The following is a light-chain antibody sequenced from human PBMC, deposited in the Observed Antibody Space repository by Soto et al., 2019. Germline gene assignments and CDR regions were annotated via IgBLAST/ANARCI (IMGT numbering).Light chain of an antibody. Sequence: EIVLTQSPGTLSLSPGERATLSCRASQSVSSVFLAWYQQKPGQAPRLLIYGASSRDTGIPDRFSGSGSGTDFTLTISRLEPEDFAVYYCQQYNDSPPTFGPGTKVDIK. J-gene: IGKJ3*01. CDR3: QQYNDSPPT. CDR1: QSVSSVF. CDR2: GAS. V-gene: IGKV3-20*01.